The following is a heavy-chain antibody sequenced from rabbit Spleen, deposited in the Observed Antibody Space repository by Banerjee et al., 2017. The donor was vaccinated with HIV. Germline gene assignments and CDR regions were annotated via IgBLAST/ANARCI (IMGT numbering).Heavy chain of an antibody. V-gene: IGHV1S40*01. CDR1: GFSFSSSYD. CDR2: IYTVSSSK. J-gene: IGHJ6*01. CDR3: ARRVGGYDL. D-gene: IGHD1-1*01. Sequence: QSLEESGGDLVKPGASLTLTCTASGFSFSSSYDMCWVRQAPGKGLEWIGTIYTVSSSKWYASWANGRFTISKTSSTTMTLQMTSLTAAGTATYFCARRVGGYDLWGPGTLVTVS.